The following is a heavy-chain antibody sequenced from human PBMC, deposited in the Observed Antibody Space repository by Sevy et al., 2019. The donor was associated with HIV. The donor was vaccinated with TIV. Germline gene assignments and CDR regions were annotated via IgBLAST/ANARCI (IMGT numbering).Heavy chain of an antibody. CDR1: GGTFSNYA. D-gene: IGHD3-22*01. CDR2: FIPMFDTA. CDR3: AGSYFDSSGYSPLYYYGMDV. J-gene: IGHJ6*02. V-gene: IGHV1-69*13. Sequence: ASVKVSSKASGGTFSNYAISWVRQAPGQRLEWMGGFIPMFDTANCAQKFQGKVTLTADGSTTTAYMELSSLRSDDTAVYYCAGSYFDSSGYSPLYYYGMDVWGQGTTVTVSS.